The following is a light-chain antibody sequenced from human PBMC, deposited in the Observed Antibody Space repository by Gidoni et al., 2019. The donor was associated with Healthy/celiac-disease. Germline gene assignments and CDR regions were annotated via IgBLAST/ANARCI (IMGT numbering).Light chain of an antibody. J-gene: IGKJ3*01. V-gene: IGKV3-20*01. CDR3: QQYGSSPLT. Sequence: DTVCTQSPGTLSLSPGERATLSCRASQSVSSSYLAQYQKEPGQAPRLLIYGSSSRATGIPDRISSRGAGKDFTLTSSRQEHEDLAVYCCQQYGSSPLTFGPGTKVDIK. CDR1: QSVSSSY. CDR2: GSS.